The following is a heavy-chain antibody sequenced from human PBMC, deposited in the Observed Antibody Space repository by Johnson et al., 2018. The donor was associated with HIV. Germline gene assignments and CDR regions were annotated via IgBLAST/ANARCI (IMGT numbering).Heavy chain of an antibody. V-gene: IGHV3-74*01. CDR3: AIVQLLADDVFNI. CDR2: INGDGSRP. D-gene: IGHD3-10*01. CDR1: GFTFSDHW. J-gene: IGHJ3*02. Sequence: VQLVESGGGLVQPGGSLRLSCGVSGFTFSDHWMQWVRQAPGKGLVWVSRINGDGSRPSYADSVKGRFTISRDNAKNTLYLQMDSLGAEDTAVYYCAIVQLLADDVFNIWGQGTMVTVSS.